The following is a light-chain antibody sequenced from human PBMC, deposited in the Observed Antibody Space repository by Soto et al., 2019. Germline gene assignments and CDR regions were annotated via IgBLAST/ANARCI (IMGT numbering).Light chain of an antibody. CDR2: KVS. J-gene: IGKJ2*01. CDR3: LQTTHSLYS. Sequence: VVMTQSPLSLTVSLGQPASISCRSSQSLVHSDGVTYMNWFHQRPGQSPRRLIYKVSNRDSGVPDRFSGSGSGTYFTLRISRVEADGVGVYYCLQTTHSLYSFGQGTKVDIK. CDR1: QSLVHSDGVTY. V-gene: IGKV2-30*02.